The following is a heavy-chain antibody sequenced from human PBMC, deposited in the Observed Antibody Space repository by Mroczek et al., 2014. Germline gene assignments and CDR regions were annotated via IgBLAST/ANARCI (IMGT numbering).Heavy chain of an antibody. J-gene: IGHJ5*02. CDR1: GGTFSSYT. V-gene: IGHV1-69*08. CDR2: IIPILGIA. CDR3: AREVRTTVVTLPRGWFDP. Sequence: QVQLVESGAEVKKPGSSVKVSCKASGGTFSSYTISWVRQAPGQGLEWMGRIIPILGIANYAQKFQGRVTITADKSTSTAYMELSSLRSEDTAVYYCAREVRTTVVTLPRGWFDPWGQGTLVTVSS. D-gene: IGHD4-23*01.